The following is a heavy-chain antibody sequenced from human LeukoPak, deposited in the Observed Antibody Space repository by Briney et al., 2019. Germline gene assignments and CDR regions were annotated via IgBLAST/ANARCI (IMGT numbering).Heavy chain of an antibody. CDR3: ARGRYTTGWYPDYFDL. V-gene: IGHV3-7*01. J-gene: IGHJ4*02. CDR2: VKQDGGGE. CDR1: GFTLSSYW. Sequence: GGSLRLSCEASGFTLSSYWMGWVRRAPGEGLEWVANVKQDGGGEYYVDSVKGRFTISRDNAKNSVYLQMSSLRGEGTALYFCARGRYTTGWYPDYFDLWGQGTLVTVSS. D-gene: IGHD6-19*01.